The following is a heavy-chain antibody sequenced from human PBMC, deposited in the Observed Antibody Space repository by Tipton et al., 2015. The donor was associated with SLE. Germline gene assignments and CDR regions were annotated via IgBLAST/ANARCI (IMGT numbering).Heavy chain of an antibody. CDR1: GGSISSASYF. J-gene: IGHJ2*01. Sequence: TLSLTCTVSGGSISSASYFWSWVRLPAGKGLEWIGQIYSTGDTKYNPSLKSRVTISVDTPKNQFSLTLSSVTAADTAVYYCARVVRSGWDLLNGYFDLWGRGTLVTVSS. D-gene: IGHD6-19*01. V-gene: IGHV4-61*09. CDR2: IYSTGDT. CDR3: ARVVRSGWDLLNGYFDL.